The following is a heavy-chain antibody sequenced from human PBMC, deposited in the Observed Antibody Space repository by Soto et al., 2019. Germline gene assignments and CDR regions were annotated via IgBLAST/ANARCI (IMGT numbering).Heavy chain of an antibody. V-gene: IGHV3-30*18. CDR1: GFTFSSYG. J-gene: IGHJ4*02. CDR3: AKAPTPCSGGSCYSHY. CDR2: ISYDGSNK. D-gene: IGHD2-15*01. Sequence: QVQLVESGGGVVQPGRSLRLSCAASGFTFSSYGMHWVRQAPGKGLEWVAVISYDGSNKYYADSVKGRFTISRDNSKNTLYLQMNSLRAEDMAVYYCAKAPTPCSGGSCYSHYWGQGTLVTVSS.